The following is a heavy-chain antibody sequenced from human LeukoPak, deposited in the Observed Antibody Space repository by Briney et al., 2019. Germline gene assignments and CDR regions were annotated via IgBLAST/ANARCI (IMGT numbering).Heavy chain of an antibody. CDR2: IYHSGST. Sequence: SETLSLTCAVSGGSISSGGYSWSWIRQPPGKGLERIGYIYHSGSTYYNPSLKSRVTISVDRSKNQFSLKLSSVTAADTAVYYCARGDSSGYYRYFDYWGQGTLVTVSS. CDR3: ARGDSSGYYRYFDY. CDR1: GGSISSGGYS. J-gene: IGHJ4*02. D-gene: IGHD3-22*01. V-gene: IGHV4-30-2*01.